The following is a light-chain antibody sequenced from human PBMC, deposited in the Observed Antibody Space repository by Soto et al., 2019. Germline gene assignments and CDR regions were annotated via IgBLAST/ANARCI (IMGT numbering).Light chain of an antibody. CDR3: KNYNSDPWT. Sequence: STLSASVGDRVTITCRASQTIRRWLAWYQQRPGKAPKVLIYDASTLESGVPARFSGSGSETEFTLTISSLQPEDSATYYCKNYNSDPWTFGQGTKVDIK. CDR1: QTIRRW. V-gene: IGKV1-5*01. J-gene: IGKJ1*01. CDR2: DAS.